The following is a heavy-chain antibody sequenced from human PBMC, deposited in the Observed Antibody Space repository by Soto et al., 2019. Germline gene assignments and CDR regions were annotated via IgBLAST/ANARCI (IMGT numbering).Heavy chain of an antibody. J-gene: IGHJ6*02. Sequence: SQTLSLPCAISGDSVSSNSAAWNWIRQSPSRGLEWLGRTYYRSKWYNDYAVSVKSRITINPDTSKNQFSLQLNSVTPEDTAVYYCARDHCSGGSCYSYGMDVWGQGTTVTVSS. D-gene: IGHD2-15*01. CDR1: GDSVSSNSAA. CDR2: TYYRSKWYN. CDR3: ARDHCSGGSCYSYGMDV. V-gene: IGHV6-1*01.